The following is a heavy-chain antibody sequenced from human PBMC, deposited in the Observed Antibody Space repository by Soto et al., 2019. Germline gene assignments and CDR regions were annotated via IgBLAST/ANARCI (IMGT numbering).Heavy chain of an antibody. CDR2: ISAYNGNT. J-gene: IGHJ5*02. V-gene: IGHV1-18*01. CDR1: GYTFTSYG. CDR3: ARRREGRGWFDP. Sequence: ASVKLSCKASGYTFTSYGISWVRQAPGQGLEWMGWISAYNGNTNYAQKLQGRVTMTTDTSTSTAYMELRSLRSDDTAVYYCARRREGRGWFDPWGQGTLVTVSS. D-gene: IGHD1-26*01.